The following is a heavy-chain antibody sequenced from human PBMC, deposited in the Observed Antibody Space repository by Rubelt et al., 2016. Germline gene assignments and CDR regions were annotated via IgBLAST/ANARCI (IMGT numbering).Heavy chain of an antibody. CDR3: ARTKTVEMATIPLAY. CDR1: GYTFTSYY. CDR2: INPSGGST. Sequence: QVQLVQSGAEVKKPGASVKVSCKASGYTFTSYYMHWVRQAPGQGLEWMGIINPSGGSTSYEQKFQVRVTMTRDTCTSAVYMGLGSLRSEDTAVYYCARTKTVEMATIPLAYWGQGTLVTVSS. V-gene: IGHV1-46*01. J-gene: IGHJ4*02. D-gene: IGHD5-24*01.